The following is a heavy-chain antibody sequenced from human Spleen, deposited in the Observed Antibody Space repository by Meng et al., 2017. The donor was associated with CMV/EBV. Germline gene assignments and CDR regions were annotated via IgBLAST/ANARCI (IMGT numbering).Heavy chain of an antibody. CDR2: ISSSSTTI. D-gene: IGHD3-16*01. Sequence: GGSLRLSCAASGFTFSSYSMNWVRQAPGKGLEWVSHISSSSTTIYYADSVKGRFTISRDNAKNTLYLQMDSLRIDDTAVYICAKDLSWFGAFDIWGQGTMVTVSS. J-gene: IGHJ3*02. CDR3: AKDLSWFGAFDI. CDR1: GFTFSSYS. V-gene: IGHV3-48*04.